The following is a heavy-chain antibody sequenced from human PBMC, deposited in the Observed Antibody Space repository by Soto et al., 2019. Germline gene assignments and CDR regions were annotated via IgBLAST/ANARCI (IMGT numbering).Heavy chain of an antibody. D-gene: IGHD3-9*01. CDR2: ISTNSRYT. CDR3: ARVYDILTSAWLDP. CDR1: GFTLSDYY. J-gene: IGHJ5*02. Sequence: GGSLRLSCAASGFTLSDYYMTWIRQAPGKGLEWISYISTNSRYTKYADSVKGRFTISRDDAKNSLYLQMNSLRVEDTAVYYCARVYDILTSAWLDPWGQGTLVAVSS. V-gene: IGHV3-11*03.